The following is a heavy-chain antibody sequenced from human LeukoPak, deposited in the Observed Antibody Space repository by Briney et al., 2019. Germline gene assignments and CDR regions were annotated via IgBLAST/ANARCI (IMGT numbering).Heavy chain of an antibody. J-gene: IGHJ4*02. CDR2: ISSGSGTI. CDR1: GFTFSSYW. D-gene: IGHD1-26*01. V-gene: IGHV3-48*01. Sequence: GGSLRLSCAASGFTFSSYWMNWVRQAPGKGLEWVSYISSGSGTIYYADSVKGRFTISRDNAKNSLYLQMNTLRAEDTAVYYCARALYSGSYSAFDYWGQGTLVTVSS. CDR3: ARALYSGSYSAFDY.